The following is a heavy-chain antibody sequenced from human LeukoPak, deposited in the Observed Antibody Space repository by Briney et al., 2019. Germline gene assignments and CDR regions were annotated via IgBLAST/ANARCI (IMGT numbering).Heavy chain of an antibody. J-gene: IGHJ5*02. CDR3: VRDWRSSSWYLKTQNWFDP. D-gene: IGHD6-13*01. Sequence: SETLSLTCTVSGCSISSGFYDWYWIRQPAGKGLEGIGHIYTSKSMNYNPSLKSRVTISVDTSKNQFSLKLSSVTAADTAVYYCVRDWRSSSWYLKTQNWFDPWGQGTLVTVSS. V-gene: IGHV4-61*09. CDR2: IYTSKSM. CDR1: GCSISSGFYD.